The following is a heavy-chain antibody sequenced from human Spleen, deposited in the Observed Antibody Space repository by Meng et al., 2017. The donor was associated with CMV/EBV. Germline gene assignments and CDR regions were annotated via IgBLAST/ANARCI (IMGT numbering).Heavy chain of an antibody. V-gene: IGHV3-21*06. Sequence: GGSLRLSCATSGFTFSDHYMTWIRQAPGQGLEWVSSISSVNAYIYYADSLRGRFTVSRDNSKNSLYLQMNGLRAEDTAIYYCARDRASTWYLRGPDSRGPGTMVTVSS. J-gene: IGHJ3*01. CDR1: GFTFSDHY. D-gene: IGHD6-13*01. CDR3: ARDRASTWYLRGPDS. CDR2: ISSVNAYI.